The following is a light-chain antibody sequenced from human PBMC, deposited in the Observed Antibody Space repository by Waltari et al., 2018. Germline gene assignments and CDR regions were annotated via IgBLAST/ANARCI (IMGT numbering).Light chain of an antibody. CDR1: QRVSTN. CDR2: GAS. CDR3: HQYNNWPLHT. J-gene: IGKJ2*01. V-gene: IGKV3-15*01. Sequence: EIVLTQSPATLSVSPGERATFSCRRSQRVSTNLAWYQQKPGQAPRLLIYGASTRATGIPARFSCRESGTDYTLTISSLQSEDAAIYYCHQYNNWPLHTFGQGTKLENK.